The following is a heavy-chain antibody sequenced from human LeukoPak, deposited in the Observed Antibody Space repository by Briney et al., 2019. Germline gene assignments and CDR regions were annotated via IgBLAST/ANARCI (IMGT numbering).Heavy chain of an antibody. CDR3: ARHLYSGGIQDTIDS. J-gene: IGHJ4*02. CDR2: IYYSGST. V-gene: IGHV4-39*01. D-gene: IGHD3-16*01. CDR1: GGSISSSSYY. Sequence: KPSETLSLTCTVSGGSISSSSYYWAWIRQPPGKGLEWIGSIYYSGSTSYNPSLKGRVIILVDTSKNQFSLKLSSMTAADTAMFYCARHLYSGGIQDTIDSWGQGTLVTVSS.